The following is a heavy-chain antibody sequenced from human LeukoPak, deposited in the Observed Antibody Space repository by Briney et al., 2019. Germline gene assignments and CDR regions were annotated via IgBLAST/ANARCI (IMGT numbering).Heavy chain of an antibody. CDR2: IYYSGST. V-gene: IGHV4-39*02. CDR3: AREYYDILTGYRDY. Sequence: SETLSLTCTVSGGSISSSSYYWGWIRQPPGKGLEWIGSIYYSGSTYYNPSLKSRVTISVDTSKDQFSLKLSSVTAADTAVYYCAREYYDILTGYRDYWGQGTLVTVSS. D-gene: IGHD3-9*01. J-gene: IGHJ4*02. CDR1: GGSISSSSYY.